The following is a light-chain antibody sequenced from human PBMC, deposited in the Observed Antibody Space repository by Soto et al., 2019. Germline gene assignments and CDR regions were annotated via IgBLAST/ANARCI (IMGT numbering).Light chain of an antibody. J-gene: IGKJ1*01. Sequence: DIQMTQSPSTLSASVGDRVTITCRASQSISSWLAWYQQKPGKAPKLLIYDASSLESGVPSRFSGSGSGTEFTPPFLGLQPKDFATYYCQQYNSYSSTFGQGTKVDIK. CDR3: QQYNSYSST. CDR2: DAS. CDR1: QSISSW. V-gene: IGKV1-5*01.